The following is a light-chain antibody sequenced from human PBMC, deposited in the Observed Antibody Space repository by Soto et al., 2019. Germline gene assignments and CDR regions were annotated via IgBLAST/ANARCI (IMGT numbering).Light chain of an antibody. CDR2: DVN. CDR3: CSYAGSSTRVM. Sequence: QSALTQPASVSGSPGQSITISCTGTSTDVGAYNFVSWYQQHPGKAPRLLIYDVNIRPSGVSNRFSGSKSGNTASLTISGLQAEDEADYYCCSYAGSSTRVMFGGGTKLTVL. V-gene: IGLV2-14*01. J-gene: IGLJ3*02. CDR1: STDVGAYNF.